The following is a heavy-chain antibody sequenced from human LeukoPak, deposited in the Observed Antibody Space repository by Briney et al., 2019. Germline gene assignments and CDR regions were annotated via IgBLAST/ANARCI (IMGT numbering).Heavy chain of an antibody. CDR3: ARGGGAAAGTRHGNWFDP. CDR2: INHSGST. D-gene: IGHD6-13*01. V-gene: IGHV4-34*01. J-gene: IGHJ5*02. CDR1: GGSFGGYY. Sequence: SETLSLTCAVYGGSFGGYYWSWIRQPPGKGLEWIGEINHSGSTNYNPSLKSRVTISVDTSKNQFSLKLSSVTAADTAVYYCARGGGAAAGTRHGNWFDPWGQGTLVTVSS.